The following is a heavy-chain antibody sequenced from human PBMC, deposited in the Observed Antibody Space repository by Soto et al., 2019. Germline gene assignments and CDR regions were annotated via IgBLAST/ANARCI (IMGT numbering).Heavy chain of an antibody. J-gene: IGHJ4*02. V-gene: IGHV4-34*01. CDR1: GGSFSDYF. Sequence: SETLSLTCTVYGGSFSDYFWTWIRQPPGKGLEWIGEIKHSGSTNYNPSLKSRVTISLDTSKNQFSLKLISVTAADTAVYYCARGPPIMYYGTGGYCYFDYWGQGTLVTVSS. CDR3: ARGPPIMYYGTGGYCYFDY. D-gene: IGHD2-8*02. CDR2: IKHSGST.